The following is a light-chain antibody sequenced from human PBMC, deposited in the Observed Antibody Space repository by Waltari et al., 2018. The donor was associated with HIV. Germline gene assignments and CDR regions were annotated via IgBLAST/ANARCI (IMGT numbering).Light chain of an antibody. CDR2: KDN. Sequence: QSELTQSPSAPGTPGQRITFSCPRSSSNIENNYVSWYKQLPGATPHVLIYKDNEQPSAVPARISGSNTGTSAVLLSSGGRSDDDADYYCAVWDESLDGWLFGGGTKLTVL. V-gene: IGLV1-47*01. CDR1: SSNIENNY. CDR3: AVWDESLDGWL. J-gene: IGLJ3*02.